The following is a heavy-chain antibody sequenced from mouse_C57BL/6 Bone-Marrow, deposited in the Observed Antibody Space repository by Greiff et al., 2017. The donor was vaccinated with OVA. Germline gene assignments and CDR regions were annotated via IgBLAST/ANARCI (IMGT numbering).Heavy chain of an antibody. CDR3: ARSYYSNYDYFDY. CDR1: GYAFTNYL. D-gene: IGHD2-5*01. V-gene: IGHV1-54*01. J-gene: IGHJ2*01. Sequence: AQLQVSGAELVRLGTSVKVSCKASGYAFTNYLIEWVKQRPGQGLEWIGVLTPGSGGTNYNEKFKGKATLTADKSSSTAYMQLSSLTSEDSAVYFCARSYYSNYDYFDYWGQGTTLTVSS. CDR2: LTPGSGGT.